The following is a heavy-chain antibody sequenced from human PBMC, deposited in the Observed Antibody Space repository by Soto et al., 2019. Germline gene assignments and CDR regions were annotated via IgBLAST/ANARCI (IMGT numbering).Heavy chain of an antibody. V-gene: IGHV1-18*04. CDR3: ARSVGLRHAMDV. J-gene: IGHJ6*02. Sequence: ASVKVSCKASGYTFTSYGFSWLRQAPGQGLEWMGWISAYNGNTNYAQKLQGRVTMTTDTSTSTAYMELRSLRSDDTAVYYCARSVGLRHAMDVWGQGTTVTVSS. CDR2: ISAYNGNT. CDR1: GYTFTSYG. D-gene: IGHD4-17*01.